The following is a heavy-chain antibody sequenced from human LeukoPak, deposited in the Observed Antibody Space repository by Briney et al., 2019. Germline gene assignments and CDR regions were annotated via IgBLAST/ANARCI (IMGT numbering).Heavy chain of an antibody. CDR1: GYSISSDDY. CDR3: ARHVDYYDSSGYYPGAFDI. V-gene: IGHV4-38-2*01. Sequence: SETLSLTCGVSGYSISSDDYWGWIRQPPGKGLEWIGSIYYSGSTYYNPSLKSRVTISVDTSKNQFSLKLSSVTAADTAVYYCARHVDYYDSSGYYPGAFDIWGQGTMVTVSS. J-gene: IGHJ3*02. D-gene: IGHD3-22*01. CDR2: IYYSGST.